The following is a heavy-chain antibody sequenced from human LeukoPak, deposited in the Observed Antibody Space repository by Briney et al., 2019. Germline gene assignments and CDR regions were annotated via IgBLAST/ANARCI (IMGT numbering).Heavy chain of an antibody. J-gene: IGHJ6*02. D-gene: IGHD4-17*01. CDR1: GYTFTSYY. CDR2: INPSGGST. Sequence: ASVKVSCKPSGYTFTSYYMHWVRQAPGQGLEWMGMINPSGGSTSYTQKFQGRVTMTRDTSTSTVYMELSSLRSEDTAVYYCARANDYGPASMDVWGQGTTVTVSS. V-gene: IGHV1-46*01. CDR3: ARANDYGPASMDV.